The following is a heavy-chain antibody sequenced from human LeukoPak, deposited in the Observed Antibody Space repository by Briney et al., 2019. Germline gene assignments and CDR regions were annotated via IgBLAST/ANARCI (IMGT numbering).Heavy chain of an antibody. CDR2: IYSGGST. CDR1: GLTVSSNY. CDR3: ARRVLGITFGGVIVRDAFDI. Sequence: GGSLRLSCAASGLTVSSNYMSWVRQAPGKGLVWVSVIYSGGSTYYADSVKGRFTISRDNSKNTLYLQMNSLRAEDTAVYYCARRVLGITFGGVIVRDAFDIWGQGTMVTVSS. D-gene: IGHD3-16*02. V-gene: IGHV3-66*04. J-gene: IGHJ3*02.